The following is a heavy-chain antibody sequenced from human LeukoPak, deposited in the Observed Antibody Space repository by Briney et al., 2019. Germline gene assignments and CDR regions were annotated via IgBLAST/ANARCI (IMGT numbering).Heavy chain of an antibody. CDR1: GYSFTNYW. D-gene: IGHD4-17*01. V-gene: IGHV5-51*01. CDR3: ARQEGTVTNYHYYHIDV. Sequence: GESLKISCKGSGYSFTNYWIGWVRQMPGKGLEWMGIIYPGNSDTRYSPSFQGQVTIPADKSIRTAYLQWSSLKASDTAIYYCARQEGTVTNYHYYHIDVWGKGTTVTVSS. CDR2: IYPGNSDT. J-gene: IGHJ6*04.